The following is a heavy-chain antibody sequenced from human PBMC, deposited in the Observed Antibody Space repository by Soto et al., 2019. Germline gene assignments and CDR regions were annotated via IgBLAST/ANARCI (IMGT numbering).Heavy chain of an antibody. CDR2: IKTDGSET. CDR1: GFNFSDYW. CDR3: ASSMGRGGNDY. Sequence: EVQLVESGGGLVQPGGSLRLSCAASGFNFSDYWMSWVRQAPGKGLECVANIKTDGSETYYVDPVKGRFTISRDNAKNSLYLQMNSLRAEDTAVYYCASSMGRGGNDYWGQGTLVAVSS. D-gene: IGHD3-10*01. V-gene: IGHV3-7*05. J-gene: IGHJ4*02.